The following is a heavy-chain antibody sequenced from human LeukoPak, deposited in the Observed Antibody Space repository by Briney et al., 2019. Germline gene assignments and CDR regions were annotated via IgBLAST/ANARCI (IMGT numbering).Heavy chain of an antibody. J-gene: IGHJ6*03. CDR1: GFTFSSYA. CDR3: AKAGRGGAITMVRGVKGDYYYMDV. CDR2: MSGSGGRI. D-gene: IGHD3-10*01. V-gene: IGHV3-23*01. Sequence: GGSLRLSCAASGFTFSSYAMSWVRQAPGKGLEWISAMSGSGGRIYYADSVKGRFTISRDNSKNTLYLQMDSLRVEDRAVYYCAKAGRGGAITMVRGVKGDYYYMDVWGTGTTVTISS.